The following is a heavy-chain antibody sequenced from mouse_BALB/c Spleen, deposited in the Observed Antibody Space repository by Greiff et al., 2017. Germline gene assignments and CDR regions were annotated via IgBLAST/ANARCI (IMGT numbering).Heavy chain of an antibody. D-gene: IGHD2-4*01. Sequence: EVQLVESGGGLVKPGGSLKLSCAASGFTFSDYYMYWVRQTPEKRLEWVATISDGGSYTYYPDSVKGRFTISRDNAKNNLYLQMSSLKSEDTAMYYCARDPYDYDGKAMDYWGQGTSVTVSS. J-gene: IGHJ4*01. V-gene: IGHV5-4*02. CDR1: GFTFSDYY. CDR3: ARDPYDYDGKAMDY. CDR2: ISDGGSYT.